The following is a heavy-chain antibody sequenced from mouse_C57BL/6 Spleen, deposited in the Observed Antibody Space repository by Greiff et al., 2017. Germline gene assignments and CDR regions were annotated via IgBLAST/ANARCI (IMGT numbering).Heavy chain of an antibody. CDR3: ARGGDYYGSDYAMDY. J-gene: IGHJ4*01. D-gene: IGHD1-1*01. V-gene: IGHV1-64*01. CDR2: IHPNSGST. Sequence: VQLQQPGAELVKPGASVKLSCKASGYTFTSYWMHWVKQRPGQGLEWIGMIHPNSGSTNYNEKFKSKATLTVDKSSSTAYMQLSSLTSEDSAVYYCARGGDYYGSDYAMDYWGQGTSFTVSS. CDR1: GYTFTSYW.